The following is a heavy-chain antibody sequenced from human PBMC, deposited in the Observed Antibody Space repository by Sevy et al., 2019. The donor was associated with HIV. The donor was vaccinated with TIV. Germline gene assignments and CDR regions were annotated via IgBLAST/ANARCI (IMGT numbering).Heavy chain of an antibody. V-gene: IGHV3-7*03. CDR1: GFNFRNFW. CDR2: IKQDGSEA. Sequence: GESLRLSCVASGFNFRNFWMSWVRQAPEKGLECVADIKQDGSEAYYVDSVKGRFTISRDNAKNSLYLQMNSLRDEDTAMYFCVRDKEVGASILDAWGQGTPVTVSS. D-gene: IGHD1-26*01. J-gene: IGHJ5*02. CDR3: VRDKEVGASILDA.